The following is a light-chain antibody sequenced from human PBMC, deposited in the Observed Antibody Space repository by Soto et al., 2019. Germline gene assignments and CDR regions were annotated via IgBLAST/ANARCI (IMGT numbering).Light chain of an antibody. CDR3: QQYNSYSF. V-gene: IGKV1-5*03. J-gene: IGKJ3*01. Sequence: PSTLSASAGDRVTITCRASQSITIWLAWYQQKPGKAPKLLIYKASSLESGVPSRFSGSGSGTEFTLTISSLQPDDFATYYCQQYNSYSFFGPGTKVDI. CDR1: QSITIW. CDR2: KAS.